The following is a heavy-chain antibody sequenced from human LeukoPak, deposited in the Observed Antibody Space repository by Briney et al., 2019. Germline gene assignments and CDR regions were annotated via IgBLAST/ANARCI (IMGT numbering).Heavy chain of an antibody. D-gene: IGHD6-13*01. V-gene: IGHV3-33*01. CDR3: ARVHGSSWHHYFDY. Sequence: PGRSLRLSCAASGFTFSSYDMRWVRQAPGKGLEWVAVIWYDGSNKYYADSVKGRFTISRDNSKNTLYLQMNSLRAEDTAVYYCARVHGSSWHHYFDYWGQGTLVTVSS. CDR1: GFTFSSYD. CDR2: IWYDGSNK. J-gene: IGHJ4*02.